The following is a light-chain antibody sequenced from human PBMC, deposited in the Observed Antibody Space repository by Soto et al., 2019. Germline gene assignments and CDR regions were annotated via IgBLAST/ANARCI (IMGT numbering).Light chain of an antibody. CDR2: GAS. CDR3: QQYGSSPRS. J-gene: IGKJ1*01. Sequence: EIVLTQSPGTLSLSPRERATLSCRARQSVSSAYLAWYQHKLGQAPRLLIYGASSKASGIPDRFSGSGSGTDFTLTISRLEPEDFAVYYCQQYGSSPRSFGQGTKVDIK. V-gene: IGKV3-20*01. CDR1: QSVSSAY.